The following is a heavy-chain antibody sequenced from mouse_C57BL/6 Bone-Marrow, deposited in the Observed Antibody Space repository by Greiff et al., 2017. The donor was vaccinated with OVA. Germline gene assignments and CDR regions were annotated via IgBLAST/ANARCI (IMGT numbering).Heavy chain of an antibody. CDR1: GFTFSSYG. D-gene: IGHD1-1*01. V-gene: IGHV5-6*01. Sequence: EVKLMESGGDLVKPGGSLKLSCAASGFTFSSYGMSWVRQTPDKRLEWVATISSGGSYTYYPDSVKGRFTISRDNAKNTLYLQMSSLKSEDTAMYYCARHVLPYAMDYWGQGTSVTVSS. CDR3: ARHVLPYAMDY. J-gene: IGHJ4*01. CDR2: ISSGGSYT.